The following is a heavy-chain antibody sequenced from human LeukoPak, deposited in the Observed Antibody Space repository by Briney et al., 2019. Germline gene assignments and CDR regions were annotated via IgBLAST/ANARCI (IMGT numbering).Heavy chain of an antibody. J-gene: IGHJ4*02. V-gene: IGHV3-23*01. CDR3: ARDRGDLWFGGSTVSYSFAY. D-gene: IGHD3-10*01. Sequence: GGSLRLSCAASGFTFSSYAMSWVRQAPGKGLAWVAAISGSGGSTYYADSVKGRFTISRDNSKNSLYLQMNSLRAEDTAVYYCARDRGDLWFGGSTVSYSFAYWGQGTLVTVSS. CDR1: GFTFSSYA. CDR2: ISGSGGST.